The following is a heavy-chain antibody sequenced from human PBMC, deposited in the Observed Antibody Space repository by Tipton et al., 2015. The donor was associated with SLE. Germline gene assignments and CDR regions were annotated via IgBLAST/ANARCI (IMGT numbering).Heavy chain of an antibody. CDR3: VRDSVGITRGDAFDI. Sequence: TLSLTCTVSGGSVTCGFSYWSWIRQPAGKGLEWIGQIYPSGRTDYNPSLRGRVTMSLDTSKNNFSLNLRSVTAADTALYFCVRDSVGITRGDAFDIWGQGTMVTVSS. CDR2: IYPSGRT. V-gene: IGHV4-61*09. CDR1: GGSVTCGFSY. D-gene: IGHD1-26*01. J-gene: IGHJ3*02.